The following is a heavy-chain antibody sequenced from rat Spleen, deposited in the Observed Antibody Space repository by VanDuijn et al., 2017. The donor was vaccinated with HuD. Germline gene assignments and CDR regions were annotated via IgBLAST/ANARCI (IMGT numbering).Heavy chain of an antibody. D-gene: IGHD1-11*01. J-gene: IGHJ2*01. CDR3: ARHTYGGFEAFDY. CDR2: IWAGGTT. CDR1: GFSLTRNG. V-gene: IGHV2-72*01. Sequence: QVQLKESGPGLMQPSETLSLTCTVSGFSLTRNGVGWVRQPLGKGLVWMGTIWAGGTTNFNSAVQSRLTISRDTSKSQVFLKMNSLQPEDTGAYYCARHTYGGFEAFDYWGQGVMVTVYS.